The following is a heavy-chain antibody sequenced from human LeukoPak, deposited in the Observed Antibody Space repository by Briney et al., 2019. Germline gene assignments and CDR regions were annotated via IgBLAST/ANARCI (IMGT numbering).Heavy chain of an antibody. Sequence: SETLSLTCTVSGGSISSYYWSWIRQPPGKGLEWIGYIYYSGSTNYNPSLKSRVTMSVDTSKNQFSLKLSSVTAADTAVYYCARDSWNDAFDYWGQGTLVTVSS. J-gene: IGHJ4*02. CDR2: IYYSGST. V-gene: IGHV4-59*12. CDR1: GGSISSYY. CDR3: ARDSWNDAFDY. D-gene: IGHD1-1*01.